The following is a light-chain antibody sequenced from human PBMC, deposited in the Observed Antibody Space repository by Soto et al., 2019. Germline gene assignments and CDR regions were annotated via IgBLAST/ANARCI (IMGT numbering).Light chain of an antibody. Sequence: EIVMTQSPASLSVSPGDGATLSCRASQSVASNVAWYQQKPGQGPRLLIHGAFTRAVGVPARFSGSGSGTDFTLTINSLQSEDFAVYLCQQYHNWPPQYTFGQGTKLQIK. CDR3: QQYHNWPPQYT. CDR2: GAF. V-gene: IGKV3-15*01. J-gene: IGKJ2*01. CDR1: QSVASN.